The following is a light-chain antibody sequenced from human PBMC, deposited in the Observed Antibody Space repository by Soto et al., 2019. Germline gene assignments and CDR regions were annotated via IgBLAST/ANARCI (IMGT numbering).Light chain of an antibody. V-gene: IGLV2-14*01. CDR3: SSYTSSSTVYV. J-gene: IGLJ1*01. CDR2: EVS. Sequence: QPVLTQPASVSGSPGQSITISCTGTISDVGGYNYVSWYQQHPGKAPKLMIYEVSNRPSGVSNRFSGSKSDNTASLTISGLQPEDEADYYCSSYTSSSTVYVFGTGTKLTVL. CDR1: ISDVGGYNY.